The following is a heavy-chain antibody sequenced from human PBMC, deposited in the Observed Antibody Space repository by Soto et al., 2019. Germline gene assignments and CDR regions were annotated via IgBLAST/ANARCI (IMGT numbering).Heavy chain of an antibody. V-gene: IGHV3-23*01. J-gene: IGHJ4*02. CDR2: ISGGGGST. D-gene: IGHD4-17*01. Sequence: GGSLRLSCAASGFTFSSYAMSWVRQAPGKGLEWVSAISGGGGSTYYADSVKGRFTISRDNSKNTLYLQMNSLRAEDTAVYYCAKAGDYLGTRLDYWGQGTLVTVSS. CDR3: AKAGDYLGTRLDY. CDR1: GFTFSSYA.